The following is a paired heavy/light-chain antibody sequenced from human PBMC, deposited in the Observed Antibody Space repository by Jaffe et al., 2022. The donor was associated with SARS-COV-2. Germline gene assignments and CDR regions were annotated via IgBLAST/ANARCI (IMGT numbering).Light chain of an antibody. V-gene: IGLV1-47*01. CDR2: RNN. Sequence: QSVLTQPPSASGTPGQRITISCSGSSSNIGRHYVYWYQQLPGTAPKLLIYRNNQRPSGVPDRFSGSKSGTSASLAINGLRSEDEGDYYCAVWDDNLGDLFGGGTKLTVL. CDR3: AVWDDNLGDL. CDR1: SSNIGRHY. J-gene: IGLJ3*02.
Heavy chain of an antibody. D-gene: IGHD2-15*01. CDR2: SHTSGST. Sequence: QVQLQESGPGLVKPSQTLSLTCTVSGASISSGSYYWAWIRQPAGKGLEWIGRSHTSGSTDYNPSLKSRVTISVDTSKNQFSLRLDSVTAADTAVYYCARELVLVVAGAWFDPWGQGALVTVSS. V-gene: IGHV4-61*02. CDR3: ARELVLVVAGAWFDP. J-gene: IGHJ5*02. CDR1: GASISSGSYY.